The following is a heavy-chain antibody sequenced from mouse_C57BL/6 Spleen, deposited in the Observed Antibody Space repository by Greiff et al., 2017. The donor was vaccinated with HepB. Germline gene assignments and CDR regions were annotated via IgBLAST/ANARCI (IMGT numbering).Heavy chain of an antibody. Sequence: QVQLQQSGPELVKPGASVKISCKASGYAFSSSWMNWVKQRPGKGLEWIGRIYPGDGDTNYNGKFKGKATLTADKSSSTAYMQLSSLTSEDSAVYCCARSDYSNYEGDYYAMDYWGQGTSVTVSS. D-gene: IGHD2-5*01. CDR2: IYPGDGDT. V-gene: IGHV1-82*01. CDR1: GYAFSSSW. CDR3: ARSDYSNYEGDYYAMDY. J-gene: IGHJ4*01.